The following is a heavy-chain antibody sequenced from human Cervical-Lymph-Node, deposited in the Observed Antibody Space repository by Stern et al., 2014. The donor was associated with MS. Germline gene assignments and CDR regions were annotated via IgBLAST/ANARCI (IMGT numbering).Heavy chain of an antibody. Sequence: QVQLVESGGGVVQPGRSLRLSCAASGFTFSAYAMHWVRQAPGKGLEWLASVSADVTVNHYTDSVKGRLTISRDNSKYTLYLEMNSLITEDTAVYYCVKRGGNLLHYFDWWGQGALVTVSS. CDR1: GFTFSAYA. CDR3: VKRGGNLLHYFDW. J-gene: IGHJ4*02. CDR2: VSADVTVN. V-gene: IGHV3-30*04. D-gene: IGHD4-23*01.